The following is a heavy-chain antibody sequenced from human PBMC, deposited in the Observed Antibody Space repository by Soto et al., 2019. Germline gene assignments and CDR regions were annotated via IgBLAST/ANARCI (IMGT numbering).Heavy chain of an antibody. Sequence: GASVKVSCKASGYTFTSYGISWVRQAPGQGLEWMGWISAYNGNTNYAQKLQGRVTMTTDTSTSTAYMELRSLRSDDTAVYYCARDATRITMIVVVPPLDHWGQGTLVTVSS. CDR2: ISAYNGNT. D-gene: IGHD3-22*01. V-gene: IGHV1-18*04. CDR1: GYTFTSYG. CDR3: ARDATRITMIVVVPPLDH. J-gene: IGHJ4*02.